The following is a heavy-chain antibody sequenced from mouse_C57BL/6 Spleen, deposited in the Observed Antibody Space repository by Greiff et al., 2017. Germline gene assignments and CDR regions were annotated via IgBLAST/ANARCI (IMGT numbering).Heavy chain of an antibody. V-gene: IGHV1-81*01. Sequence: QVQLQQSGAELARPGASVKLSCKASGYTFTSYGISWVKQRTGQGLEWIGEIYPRSGNTYYNEKFKGKATLTADKSSSTAYMELRSLTSEDSAVYFCARKGLYGSSSDYAMDYWGQGTSVTVSS. CDR1: GYTFTSYG. CDR3: ARKGLYGSSSDYAMDY. J-gene: IGHJ4*01. D-gene: IGHD1-1*01. CDR2: IYPRSGNT.